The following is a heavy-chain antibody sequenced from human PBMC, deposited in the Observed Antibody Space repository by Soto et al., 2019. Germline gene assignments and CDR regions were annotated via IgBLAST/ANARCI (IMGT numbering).Heavy chain of an antibody. Sequence: QEQLVESGGGVVQPGRSLRLSCAASGFTFSSYGMHWVRQAPGKGLEWVAVISYDGTYKYYADSVKGRFTISRDNSKNALYLQMNSLRPEDTAVYYCAKDEGGYYYGSGPYGTDVWGPGTTVTVCS. CDR3: AKDEGGYYYGSGPYGTDV. CDR2: ISYDGTYK. J-gene: IGHJ6*02. CDR1: GFTFSSYG. V-gene: IGHV3-30*18. D-gene: IGHD3-10*01.